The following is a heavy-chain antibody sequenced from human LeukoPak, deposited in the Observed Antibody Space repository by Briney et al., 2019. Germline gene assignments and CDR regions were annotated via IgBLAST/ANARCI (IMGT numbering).Heavy chain of an antibody. CDR2: IYQSGSS. Sequence: PSETLSLTCAVSGGSIGSRNWWSWVRQPPGKGLQWIGEIYQSGSSIYNPSLRSRVTMSVDKSKDQLSLKLSSVTAADTAAYYCARGIGAADFWGQGILVTVSS. J-gene: IGHJ4*02. CDR3: ARGIGAADF. V-gene: IGHV4-4*02. D-gene: IGHD3-16*01. CDR1: GGSIGSRNW.